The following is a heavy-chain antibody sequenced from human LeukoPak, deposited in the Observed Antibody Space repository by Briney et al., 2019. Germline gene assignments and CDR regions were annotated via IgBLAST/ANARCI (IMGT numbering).Heavy chain of an antibody. Sequence: GGSLRLSCAASGFTFSSYAMSWVRQAPGKGLEWVSAISGSGGSTYYADSVKGRFTISRDNSKNTLYLQMNSLRAEDTAVYYXXXVXWXXELDYWGQGTLVTVSS. CDR1: GFTFSSYA. J-gene: IGHJ4*02. CDR3: XXVXWXXELDY. CDR2: ISGSGGST. V-gene: IGHV3-23*01. D-gene: IGHD3-10*01.